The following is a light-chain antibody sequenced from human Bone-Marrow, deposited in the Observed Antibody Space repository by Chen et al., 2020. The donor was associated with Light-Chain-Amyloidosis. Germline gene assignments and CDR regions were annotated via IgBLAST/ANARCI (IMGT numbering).Light chain of an antibody. CDR1: SSDVGSYNL. V-gene: IGLV2-23*02. J-gene: IGLJ3*02. CDR3: CSYAGSSTLV. Sequence: QSALTQPASVSGSPGQSITISCTGTSSDVGSYNLVSWYQQPPGKAPKFMIYEVNKRPSGVSNRFSGSKSGNTASLTISGLQAEDEADYYCCSYAGSSTLVFGGGTKVTVL. CDR2: EVN.